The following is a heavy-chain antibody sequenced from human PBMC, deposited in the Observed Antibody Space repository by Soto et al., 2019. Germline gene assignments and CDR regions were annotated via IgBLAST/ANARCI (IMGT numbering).Heavy chain of an antibody. CDR1: GGSFSGYY. Sequence: SETLSLTCAVYGGSFSGYYWSWIRQPPGTGLEWIGEINHSGSTNYNPSLKSRVTISVDTSKNQFSLKLTSVTAADTAVYYFARDLYVTGTTVYFQHWGQGALVTVSS. D-gene: IGHD1-7*01. CDR2: INHSGST. CDR3: ARDLYVTGTTVYFQH. V-gene: IGHV4-34*01. J-gene: IGHJ1*01.